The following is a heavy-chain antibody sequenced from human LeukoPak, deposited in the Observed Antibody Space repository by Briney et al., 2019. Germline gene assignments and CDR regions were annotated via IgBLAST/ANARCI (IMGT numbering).Heavy chain of an antibody. Sequence: GSLRLSCAASGFTFNTYGMHWVRQAPGKGLEWVAVIWYDGSNKYYADSVMGRLTISRDNSKNTLYLQMNSLRAEDTAVYYCARGEYSSSSGFDYWGQGTLVTVSS. CDR2: IWYDGSNK. D-gene: IGHD6-6*01. J-gene: IGHJ4*02. V-gene: IGHV3-33*01. CDR3: ARGEYSSSSGFDY. CDR1: GFTFNTYG.